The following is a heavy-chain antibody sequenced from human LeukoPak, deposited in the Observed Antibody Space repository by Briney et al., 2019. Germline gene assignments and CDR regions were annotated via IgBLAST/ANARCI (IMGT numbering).Heavy chain of an antibody. J-gene: IGHJ3*02. D-gene: IGHD2-15*01. CDR1: GYTFTSYC. CDR3: PSPRCTDIVVAPKGEGAFDI. Sequence: GASVKVSCKASGYTFTSYCISWVRQAPGQGLEWMGWVNPYNGNTNYAQKLQGRVTMTTDTSTSTAYMELSSLRSDDTAVYFCPSPRCTDIVVAPKGEGAFDIWGQGTMVTVSS. V-gene: IGHV1-18*01. CDR2: VNPYNGNT.